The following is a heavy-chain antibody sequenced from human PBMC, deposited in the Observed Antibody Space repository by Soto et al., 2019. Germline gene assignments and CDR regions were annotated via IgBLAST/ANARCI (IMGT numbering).Heavy chain of an antibody. CDR1: GFTFSSYS. CDR3: AKLGSQRYYYYGMDV. D-gene: IGHD7-27*01. Sequence: EVQLVESGGGLVKPGGSLRLSCAASGFTFSSYSMNWVRQAPGKGLEWVSSISSSSSYIYYADSVKGRFTISRDNAKKSLYLQMNSLRAEDKAVYYCAKLGSQRYYYYGMDVWGQGTTVTVSS. CDR2: ISSSSSYI. V-gene: IGHV3-21*01. J-gene: IGHJ6*02.